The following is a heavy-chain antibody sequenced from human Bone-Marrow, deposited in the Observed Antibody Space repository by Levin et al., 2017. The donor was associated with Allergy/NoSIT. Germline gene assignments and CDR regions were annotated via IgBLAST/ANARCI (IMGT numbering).Heavy chain of an antibody. Sequence: VASVKVSCKVSGYTFTEVSMQWVRQSPGKGLEWIGGYDPENAETIYGQKFQGRVTMTEDTSRDTAYMELNRLSFDDTAVYYCARGVMIRLGGVIASYGLDVWGQGTTVTVSS. CDR3: ARGVMIRLGGVIASYGLDV. J-gene: IGHJ6*02. CDR1: GYTFTEVS. D-gene: IGHD3-16*02. CDR2: YDPENAET. V-gene: IGHV1-24*01.